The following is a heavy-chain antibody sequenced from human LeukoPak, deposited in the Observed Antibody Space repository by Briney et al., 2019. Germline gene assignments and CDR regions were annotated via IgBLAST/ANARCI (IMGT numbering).Heavy chain of an antibody. CDR2: IYYSGST. J-gene: IGHJ3*02. V-gene: IGHV4-59*01. D-gene: IGHD6-13*01. CDR3: ARRTYSSSWSFDAFDI. CDR1: GGSISTYY. Sequence: SETLSLTCTVSGGSISTYYWSWIRQPPGKGLEWIGYIYYSGSTNYNPSLKSRVTISVDTSKNQFSLKLTSVTAADTAVYYCARRTYSSSWSFDAFDIWGQGTMVTVSS.